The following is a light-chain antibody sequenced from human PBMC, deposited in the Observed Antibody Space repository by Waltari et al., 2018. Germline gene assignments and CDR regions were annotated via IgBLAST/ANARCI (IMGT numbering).Light chain of an antibody. Sequence: EVLMTQSPATLYVSPGERVTLPCRASESIGSNLGWYQQSPGQAPRLLICEASTRATCIPARFSASGSGTEFALAISDLQSEDFAVYYCHQYDKWPQTFGPGTKV. CDR1: ESIGSN. CDR2: EAS. CDR3: HQYDKWPQT. V-gene: IGKV3-15*01. J-gene: IGKJ1*01.